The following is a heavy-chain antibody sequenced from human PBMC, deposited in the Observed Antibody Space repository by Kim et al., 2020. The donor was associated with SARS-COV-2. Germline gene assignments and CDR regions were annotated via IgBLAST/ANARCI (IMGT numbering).Heavy chain of an antibody. D-gene: IGHD3-9*01. CDR2: IYYSGST. V-gene: IGHV4-39*01. Sequence: SETLSLTCTVSGGSISSSSYYWGWIRQPPGKGLEWIGSIYYSGSTYYNPSLKSRVTISVDTSKNQFSLKLSSVTAADTAVYYCASTLNPPLRYFDWLLYPFDYWGQGTLVTVSS. CDR1: GGSISSSSYY. J-gene: IGHJ4*02. CDR3: ASTLNPPLRYFDWLLYPFDY.